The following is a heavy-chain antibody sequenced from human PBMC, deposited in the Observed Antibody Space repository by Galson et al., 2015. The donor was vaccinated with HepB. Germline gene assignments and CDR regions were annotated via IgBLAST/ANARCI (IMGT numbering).Heavy chain of an antibody. J-gene: IGHJ4*02. D-gene: IGHD2-2*01. CDR3: AKARVAVVPAAILCYFDY. CDR2: ISGSGGST. V-gene: IGHV3-23*01. Sequence: SLRLSCAASGFTFSSYAMSWVRQAPGKGLEWVSAISGSGGSTYYADSVKGRFTISRDNYKNTLYLQMNSLRAEDTAVYYCAKARVAVVPAAILCYFDYWGQGTLVTVSS. CDR1: GFTFSSYA.